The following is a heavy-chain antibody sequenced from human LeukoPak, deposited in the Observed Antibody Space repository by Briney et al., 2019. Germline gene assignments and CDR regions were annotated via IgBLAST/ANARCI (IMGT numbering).Heavy chain of an antibody. Sequence: PGESLKISCKGSGYSFTSYWIGWVRQMPGKGLEWMGIIYPGDSDTRYSPSFQGQVTISADKSISTAYLQWSSLKASDTAMYYCARSGLVEITMIVPPDYWGQGTLVTVSS. CDR2: IYPGDSDT. CDR3: ARSGLVEITMIVPPDY. D-gene: IGHD3-22*01. J-gene: IGHJ4*02. V-gene: IGHV5-51*01. CDR1: GYSFTSYW.